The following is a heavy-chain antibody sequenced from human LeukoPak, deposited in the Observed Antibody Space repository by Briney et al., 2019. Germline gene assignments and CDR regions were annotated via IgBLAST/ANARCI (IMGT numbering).Heavy chain of an antibody. CDR2: ISHSGTT. CDR1: GRSFTAYY. V-gene: IGHV4-34*01. CDR3: ARANRRRSRNFFDP. D-gene: IGHD2/OR15-2a*01. Sequence: NPSETLSLTCAVYGRSFTAYYWNWIRQPPGKGLEWIGEISHSGTTNSNPSLKNRVTISVDTSKNQFSLKLSSVTAADTAVYYCARANRRRSRNFFDPWGQGTLVTVSS. J-gene: IGHJ5*02.